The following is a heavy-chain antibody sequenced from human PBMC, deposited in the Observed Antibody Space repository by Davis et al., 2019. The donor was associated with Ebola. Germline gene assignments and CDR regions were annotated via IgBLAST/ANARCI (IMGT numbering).Heavy chain of an antibody. J-gene: IGHJ4*02. V-gene: IGHV3-33*01. CDR3: ARVISGSHPYYFDY. D-gene: IGHD1-26*01. Sequence: GESLKISCAASGFTFSSYGMHWVRQAPGKGLEWVAVIWYDGSNKYYADSVKGRFTISRDNSKNTLYLQMNSLRAEDTAVYYCARVISGSHPYYFDYWGQGTLVTVSS. CDR2: IWYDGSNK. CDR1: GFTFSSYG.